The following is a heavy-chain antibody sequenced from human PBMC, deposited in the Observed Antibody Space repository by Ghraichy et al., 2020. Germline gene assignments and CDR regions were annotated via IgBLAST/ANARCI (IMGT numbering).Heavy chain of an antibody. D-gene: IGHD6-13*01. CDR1: GGSISSYY. CDR3: ARLEGVGIAAAGIYYGMDV. Sequence: SETLSLTCTVSGGSISSYYWSWIRQPPGKGLEWIGYIYYSGSTNYNPSLKSRVTISVDTSKNQFSLKLSSVTAADTAVYYCARLEGVGIAAAGIYYGMDVWGQGTTVTVSS. CDR2: IYYSGST. V-gene: IGHV4-59*08. J-gene: IGHJ6*02.